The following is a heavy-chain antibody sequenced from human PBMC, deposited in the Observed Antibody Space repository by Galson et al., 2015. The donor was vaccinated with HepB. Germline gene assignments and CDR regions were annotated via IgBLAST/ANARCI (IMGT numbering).Heavy chain of an antibody. CDR2: ISDGGETT. CDR3: AKDRLERRRGAFDV. J-gene: IGHJ3*01. D-gene: IGHD1-1*01. Sequence: PRLSCATSGFTFRTYAMNWVRQAPGKGLEWVLTISDGGETTFYADSVKGRFTISRDNSKSTLFLQMNSLRGEDTAVYYCAKDRLERRRGAFDVWGQGSLVTISS. CDR1: GFTFRTYA. V-gene: IGHV3-23*01.